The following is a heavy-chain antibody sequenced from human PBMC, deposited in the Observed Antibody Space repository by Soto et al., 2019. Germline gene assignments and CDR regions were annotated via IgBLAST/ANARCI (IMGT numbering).Heavy chain of an antibody. CDR2: VYYSGST. CDR3: ARWDRIAAGGGSDDGFDI. CDR1: GGSISSSSYY. D-gene: IGHD6-13*01. J-gene: IGHJ3*02. Sequence: QLQLQESGPGLVKPSETLSLTCTVSGGSISSSSYYWGWIRQPPGKGLEWIGSVYYSGSTYYNPSLKSRVNISVDTSKNQFSLKLNSVTAADTAVYYCARWDRIAAGGGSDDGFDIWGQGTMVTVSS. V-gene: IGHV4-39*01.